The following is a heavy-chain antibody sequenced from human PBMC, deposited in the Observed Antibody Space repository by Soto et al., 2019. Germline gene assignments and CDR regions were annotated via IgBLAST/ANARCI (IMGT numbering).Heavy chain of an antibody. CDR1: GFTFSNYG. Sequence: QVQLVESGGGLVQPGRSLRLSCAASGFTFSNYGMHWVRQAPGKGLEWVAVISYDGSNKYYADSVKGRFTISRDNSKNKLYVQVIGPRAEDTAVYYGAEVVEWLATDYFYYWGPGTLVAVSS. CDR2: ISYDGSNK. V-gene: IGHV3-30*18. J-gene: IGHJ4*02. CDR3: AEVVEWLATDYFYY. D-gene: IGHD6-19*01.